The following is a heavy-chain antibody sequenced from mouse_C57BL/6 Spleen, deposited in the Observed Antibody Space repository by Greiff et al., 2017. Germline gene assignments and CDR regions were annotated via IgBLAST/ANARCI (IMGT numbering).Heavy chain of an antibody. D-gene: IGHD2-12*01. CDR1: GYTFTDYY. Sequence: VQLQQSGPELVKPGASVKISCKASGYTFTDYYMNWVKQSHGKSLEWIGDINPNNGGTSYNQKFKGKATLTVDKSSSTAYMELRSLTSEDSAVYYCARYDWYFDYWGQGTTLTVSS. V-gene: IGHV1-26*01. CDR3: ARYDWYFDY. J-gene: IGHJ2*01. CDR2: INPNNGGT.